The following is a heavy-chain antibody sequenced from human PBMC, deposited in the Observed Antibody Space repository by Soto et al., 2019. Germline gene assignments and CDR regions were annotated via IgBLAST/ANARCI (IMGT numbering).Heavy chain of an antibody. V-gene: IGHV3-15*01. CDR3: TARGLYYDFWSGYYGSLRWFDP. D-gene: IGHD3-3*01. CDR1: GFTFSNAW. CDR2: IKSKTDGGTT. J-gene: IGHJ5*02. Sequence: EVQLVESGGGLVKPGGSLRLSCAASGFTFSNAWMSWVRQAPGKGLEWVGRIKSKTDGGTTDYAAPVKGRFTISRDDSKNTLYLQMNSLKTEDTAVYYCTARGLYYDFWSGYYGSLRWFDPWGQGTLVTVSS.